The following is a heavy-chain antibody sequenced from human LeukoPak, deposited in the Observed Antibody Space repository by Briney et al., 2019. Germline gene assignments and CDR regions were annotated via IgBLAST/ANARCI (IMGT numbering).Heavy chain of an antibody. CDR1: GGSISSYY. J-gene: IGHJ5*02. CDR3: ASQPYSGYGGNNWFDP. V-gene: IGHV4-4*07. Sequence: SETLSLTCTVSGGSISSYYWSWIRQPAGKGLEWIGRIYTSGSTNYNPSLKSRVTMSVDTSKNQFSLKLSSVTAADTAVYYCASQPYSGYGGNNWFDPWGQGTLVPVSS. D-gene: IGHD5-12*01. CDR2: IYTSGST.